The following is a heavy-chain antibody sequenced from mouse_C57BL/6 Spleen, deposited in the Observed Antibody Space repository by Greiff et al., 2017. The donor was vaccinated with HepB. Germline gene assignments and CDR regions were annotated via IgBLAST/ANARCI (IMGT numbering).Heavy chain of an antibody. Sequence: VKLVESGPGLVQPSQSLSITCTVSGFSLTSYGVHWVRQSPGKGLEWLGVIWSGGSTDYNAAFISRLSISKDNSKSQVFFKMNSLQADDTAIYYCARGLYYDYWYFDVWGTGTTVTVSS. CDR2: IWSGGST. CDR3: ARGLYYDYWYFDV. CDR1: GFSLTSYG. V-gene: IGHV2-2*01. J-gene: IGHJ1*03. D-gene: IGHD2-4*01.